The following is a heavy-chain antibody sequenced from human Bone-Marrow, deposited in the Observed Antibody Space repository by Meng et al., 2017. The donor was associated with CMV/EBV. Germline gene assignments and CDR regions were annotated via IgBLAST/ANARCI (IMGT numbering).Heavy chain of an antibody. Sequence: ASVKVSCKASGYTFTSYGISWVRQAPGQGLEWMGWISAYNGNTNYAQKLQGRVTMTTDTSTSTAYMELRSLRSDDTAVYYCARGATFITIFGVVGGMDVWGQGTTVTFSS. V-gene: IGHV1-18*01. CDR2: ISAYNGNT. CDR3: ARGATFITIFGVVGGMDV. CDR1: GYTFTSYG. D-gene: IGHD3-3*01. J-gene: IGHJ6*02.